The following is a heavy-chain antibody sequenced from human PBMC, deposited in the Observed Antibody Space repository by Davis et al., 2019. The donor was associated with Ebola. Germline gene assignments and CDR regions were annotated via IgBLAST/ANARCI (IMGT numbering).Heavy chain of an antibody. J-gene: IGHJ6*04. CDR3: ARVTYCGGDCSRYYYYGMDV. V-gene: IGHV1-2*06. D-gene: IGHD2-21*02. CDR1: GYTFTGYY. CDR2: INPYSGGT. Sequence: AASVKVSCKASGYTFTGYYIHWVRQAPGQGLEWMGRINPYSGGTDYAQKFQGRVTMTRDTSISTAHMELSRLRSDDTAVYYCARVTYCGGDCSRYYYYGMDVWGKGTTVTVSS.